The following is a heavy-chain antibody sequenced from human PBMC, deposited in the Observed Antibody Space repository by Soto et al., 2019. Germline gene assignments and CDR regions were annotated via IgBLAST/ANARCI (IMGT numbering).Heavy chain of an antibody. V-gene: IGHV3-30*18. CDR1: GFTFSSYG. Sequence: GGSLRLSCAASGFTFSSYGMHWVRQAPGKGLEWVAVISYDGSNKYYADSVKGRFTISRDNSKNTLYLQMNGLRAEDTAVYYCAKDPNYYDLGQGMDVWGQGTTVTVSS. CDR3: AKDPNYYDLGQGMDV. D-gene: IGHD3-10*01. CDR2: ISYDGSNK. J-gene: IGHJ6*02.